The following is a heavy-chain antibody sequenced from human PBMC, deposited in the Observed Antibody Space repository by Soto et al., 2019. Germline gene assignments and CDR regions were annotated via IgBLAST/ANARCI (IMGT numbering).Heavy chain of an antibody. CDR3: ARLSYYKAGGYRLTDY. J-gene: IGHJ4*02. V-gene: IGHV5-51*01. CDR1: GYSFINFW. D-gene: IGHD3-10*01. CDR2: VYSGDSDS. Sequence: PGESLKISCKGSGYSFINFWIGWVRQMPGKGLEWMGIVYSGDSDSRYSPSFQGQVTISADKSISTAYLQWSSLKASDTAMYYCARLSYYKAGGYRLTDYLHEATPVTV.